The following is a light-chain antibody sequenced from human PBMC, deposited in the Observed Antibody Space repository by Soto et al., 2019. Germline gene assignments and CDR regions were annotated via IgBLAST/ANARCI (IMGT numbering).Light chain of an antibody. J-gene: IGKJ1*01. Sequence: EIVLTQSPAPLSLSPGERATLSCRASQSVSSYLAWYQHKPGQAPRLLIYEASSRASGIPARFSGSGSGTEFTLTISSLQSEDFAVYYCQQYNNWPPIRPVGQGTKVEIK. CDR2: EAS. CDR3: QQYNNWPPIRP. V-gene: IGKV3-11*01. CDR1: QSVSSY.